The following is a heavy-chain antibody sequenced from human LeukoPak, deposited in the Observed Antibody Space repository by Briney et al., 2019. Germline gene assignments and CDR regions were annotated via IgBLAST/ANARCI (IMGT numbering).Heavy chain of an antibody. J-gene: IGHJ6*02. CDR3: ASLTRPRGYFYGMDV. Sequence: SVKVSCKASGGTFSSYAISWVRQAPGQGLEWMGRIIPIFGIANYAQKFQGRVMITADKSTSTAYMELSSLRSEDTAVYYCASLTRPRGYFYGMDVWGQGTTVTVSS. CDR1: GGTFSSYA. V-gene: IGHV1-69*04. CDR2: IIPIFGIA.